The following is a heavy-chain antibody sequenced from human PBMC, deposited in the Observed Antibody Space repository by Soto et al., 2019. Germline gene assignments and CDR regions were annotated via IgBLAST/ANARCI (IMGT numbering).Heavy chain of an antibody. Sequence: QLQLQESGSGLVKPSQTLSLTCAVSGGSISSGGYSWSWIRQPPGKGLEWLGYIYHSGSNYYNPSHKSRVTISVDRSKNQFSLKLSSVTAADAAVYYCARVGFFRPNTVTTSWYFDLWGRGTLVTVSS. J-gene: IGHJ2*01. CDR3: ARVGFFRPNTVTTSWYFDL. CDR1: GGSISSGGYS. D-gene: IGHD4-17*01. V-gene: IGHV4-30-2*01. CDR2: IYHSGSN.